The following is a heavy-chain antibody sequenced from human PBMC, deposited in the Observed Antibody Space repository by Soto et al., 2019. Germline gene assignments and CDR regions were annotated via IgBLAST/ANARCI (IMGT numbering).Heavy chain of an antibody. D-gene: IGHD3-10*01. CDR1: GGSFSSGGYY. CDR2: IYYSGST. V-gene: IGHV4-31*03. J-gene: IGHJ4*02. Sequence: SETLSLTCTVSGGSFSSGGYYWSWIRQHPGKGLEWIGYIYYSGSTYYNPSLKSRVTISVDTSKNQFSLKLSSVTAADTAVYYCARDLRYGSGSYYTHSYFDYWGQGTLVTVSS. CDR3: ARDLRYGSGSYYTHSYFDY.